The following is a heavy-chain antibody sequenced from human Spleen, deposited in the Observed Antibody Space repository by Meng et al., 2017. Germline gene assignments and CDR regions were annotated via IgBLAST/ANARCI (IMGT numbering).Heavy chain of an antibody. Sequence: GSLRLSCAVYGGSFSGYYWSWIRQPPGKGLEWIGSLYYSGSTYYNPSLKSRVTISVDTSKNQFSLKLSSVTAADSAVYYCAGGTVAGTGHYYFDYWGQGTLVTVSS. V-gene: IGHV4-34*01. CDR1: GGSFSGYY. D-gene: IGHD6-19*01. J-gene: IGHJ4*02. CDR2: LYYSGST. CDR3: AGGTVAGTGHYYFDY.